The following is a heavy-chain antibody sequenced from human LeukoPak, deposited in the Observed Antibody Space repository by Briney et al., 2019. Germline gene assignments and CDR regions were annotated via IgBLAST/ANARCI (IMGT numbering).Heavy chain of an antibody. CDR3: ATDGTWKSDY. Sequence: PSETLSLTCTVSGDSVSTGYYWGWFRQPPGKGLEWIGSTSGSTYYNPSLKCRVTRAVDTSTNQFSLKLTSVTPADTAVYYCATDGTWKSDYWGQGTPVTVSS. V-gene: IGHV4-38-2*02. CDR1: GDSVSTGYY. CDR2: TSGST. D-gene: IGHD1/OR15-1a*01. J-gene: IGHJ4*02.